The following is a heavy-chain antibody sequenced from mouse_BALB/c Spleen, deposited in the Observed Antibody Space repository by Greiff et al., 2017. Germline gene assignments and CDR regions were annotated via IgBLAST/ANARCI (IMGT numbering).Heavy chain of an antibody. CDR3: ARGDYYYGSSWFAY. V-gene: IGHV1-80*01. D-gene: IGHD1-1*01. J-gene: IGHJ3*01. CDR1: GYAFSSYW. Sequence: QVQLQQSGAELVRPGSSVKIFCQASGYAFSSYWMNWVEQRPGQGLEWIGQIYPGDGDTNYNGKFKGKATLTADKSSSTAYMQLSSLTSEDSAVYFCARGDYYYGSSWFAYWGQGTLVTVSA. CDR2: IYPGDGDT.